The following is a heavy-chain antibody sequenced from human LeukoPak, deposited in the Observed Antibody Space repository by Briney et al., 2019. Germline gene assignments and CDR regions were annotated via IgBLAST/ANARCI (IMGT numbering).Heavy chain of an antibody. CDR3: ARCPRTTGDYFAY. D-gene: IGHD7-27*01. V-gene: IGHV5-51*01. J-gene: IGHJ4*02. CDR2: IYPGDSET. CDR1: GYIFTIYW. Sequence: HGESLKISFKGSGYIFTIYWIGWVRQMPGKGLEWRGIIYPGDSETRYSPSRQGQVTIPAGKSISTAYLQWSSLRASDTAMYYCARCPRTTGDYFAYWGQGPLVLVSS.